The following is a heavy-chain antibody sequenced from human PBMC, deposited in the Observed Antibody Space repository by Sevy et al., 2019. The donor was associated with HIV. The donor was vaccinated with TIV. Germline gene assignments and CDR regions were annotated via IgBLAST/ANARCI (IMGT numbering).Heavy chain of an antibody. CDR2: IYYTGST. CDR1: GGSISSSSYY. CDR3: ARPEGLQLNYAMDV. J-gene: IGHJ6*02. Sequence: SETLSLTCTVSGGSISSSSYYWNWIRQPPGKGLEWIGSIYYTGSTYYKPSLKSRVTISKDTSKNQFSLKLTSVTAADTAVYHCARPEGLQLNYAMDVWGQGTTVTVSS. D-gene: IGHD3-3*01. V-gene: IGHV4-39*01.